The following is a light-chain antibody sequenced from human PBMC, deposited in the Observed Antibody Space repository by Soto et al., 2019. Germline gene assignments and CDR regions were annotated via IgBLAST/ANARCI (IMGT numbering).Light chain of an antibody. J-gene: IGKJ3*01. Sequence: DIQMTQSPSSVSASVGDRVTITCRASQDISTWLAWYQQKPGKAPKLLIYDASSLESGVPARFSGGGFGTDFTLTISSLQPEDFATYYCQQANSFPFTFGPGTKVDIK. CDR1: QDISTW. V-gene: IGKV1-12*01. CDR3: QQANSFPFT. CDR2: DAS.